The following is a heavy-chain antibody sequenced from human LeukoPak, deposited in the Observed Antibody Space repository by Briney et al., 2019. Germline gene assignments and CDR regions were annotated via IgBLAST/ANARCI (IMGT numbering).Heavy chain of an antibody. CDR3: ARGWASNGFDY. CDR2: IYSSGST. Sequence: PSETLSLTCTVSGGSFSSGTYYWSWIRQPGGKGLQWIGRIYSSGSTNYNPSLKSRVTISVDTSKNQFPLKLSSVTAADTAVYYCARGWASNGFDYWGQGTLVTVSS. CDR1: GGSFSSGTYY. V-gene: IGHV4-61*02. D-gene: IGHD2-2*01. J-gene: IGHJ4*02.